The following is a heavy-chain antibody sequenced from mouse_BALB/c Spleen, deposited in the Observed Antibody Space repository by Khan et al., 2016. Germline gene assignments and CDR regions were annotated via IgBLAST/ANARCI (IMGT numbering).Heavy chain of an antibody. J-gene: IGHJ2*01. V-gene: IGHV3-2*02. CDR1: GYSITSDYA. CDR2: ISYSGST. CDR3: ARNYFFDY. Sequence: VQLKESGPGLVKPSQSLSLTCTVTGYSITSDYAWNWIRQFPGNKLEWMGYISYSGSTSYNPSLKSRISITRDTSKNQFFLQWNSVTTEDTATYYCARNYFFDYWGQRTTLTVSS.